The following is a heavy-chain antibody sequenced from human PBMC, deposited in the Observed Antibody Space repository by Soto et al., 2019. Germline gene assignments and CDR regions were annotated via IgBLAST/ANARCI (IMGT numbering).Heavy chain of an antibody. V-gene: IGHV4-31*03. CDR3: ARGNGGADIVVVPAALFDY. CDR1: GGSISSGGYY. D-gene: IGHD2-2*01. CDR2: IYYSGST. Sequence: KTSETLSLTCTVSGGSISSGGYYWSWIRQHPGKGLEWIGYIYYSGSTYYNPSLKSRVTISVDTSKNQFSLKLRSVTAADTAVYYCARGNGGADIVVVPAALFDYWGQGTLVTVYS. J-gene: IGHJ4*02.